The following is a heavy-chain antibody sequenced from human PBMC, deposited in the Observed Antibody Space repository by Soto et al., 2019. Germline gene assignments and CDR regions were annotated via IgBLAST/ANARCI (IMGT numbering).Heavy chain of an antibody. Sequence: PFETLSLTCAVYGGSFSGYYWSWIRQPPGKGLEWIGEINHSGSTNYNPSLKSRVTISVDTSRNQFSLKLSSVTAADTAVYYCARGRTWGFDYYYYGIDVWGQGTTVTVSS. CDR3: ARGRTWGFDYYYYGIDV. J-gene: IGHJ6*02. V-gene: IGHV4-34*01. D-gene: IGHD3-16*01. CDR2: INHSGST. CDR1: GGSFSGYY.